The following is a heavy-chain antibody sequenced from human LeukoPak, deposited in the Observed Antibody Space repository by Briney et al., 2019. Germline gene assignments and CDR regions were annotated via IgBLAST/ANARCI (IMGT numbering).Heavy chain of an antibody. J-gene: IGHJ4*02. CDR2: VNPNSGHT. CDR1: GYTFTSYD. V-gene: IGHV1-8*01. D-gene: IGHD2-15*01. Sequence: ASVKVSCKPSGYTFTSYDVNWVRQATGQGLEWMGWVNPNSGHTGYAQKFQGRVTMTTNTSISTAYMELSSLRSEDTAVYYCARGAPGSYCSGGSCPYFDYWGQGTPVSVSS. CDR3: ARGAPGSYCSGGSCPYFDY.